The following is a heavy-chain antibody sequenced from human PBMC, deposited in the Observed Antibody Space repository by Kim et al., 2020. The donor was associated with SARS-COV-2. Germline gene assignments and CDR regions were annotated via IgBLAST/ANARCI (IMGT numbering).Heavy chain of an antibody. CDR3: ARGRYSSSWYLGRGMDV. Sequence: LKSRVTISVDTTKNQLSLKLSSVTAADTAVYYCARGRYSSSWYLGRGMDVWGQGTTVTVSS. J-gene: IGHJ6*02. V-gene: IGHV4-34*01. D-gene: IGHD6-13*01.